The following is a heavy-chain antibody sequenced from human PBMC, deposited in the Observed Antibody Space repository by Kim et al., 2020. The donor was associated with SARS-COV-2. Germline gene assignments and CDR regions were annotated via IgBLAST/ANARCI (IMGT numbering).Heavy chain of an antibody. Sequence: GGSLRLSCTASGFTFGDYAMSCVRQSPGKGLEWVGFIRSTAYGVTTEYSASVTGRFTISRDDSKSIAYLQMNSLKTEDTAVYYCTRAHNIGRWAYYYYYEMDVWGKGTTVTVSS. J-gene: IGHJ6*04. CDR2: IRSTAYGVTT. CDR3: TRAHNIGRWAYYYYYEMDV. CDR1: GFTFGDYA. D-gene: IGHD5-12*01. V-gene: IGHV3-49*04.